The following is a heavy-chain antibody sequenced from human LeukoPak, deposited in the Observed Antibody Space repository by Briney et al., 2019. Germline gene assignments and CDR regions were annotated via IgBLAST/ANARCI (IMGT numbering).Heavy chain of an antibody. CDR3: AKDPMWFGEGEYKYYMDV. CDR2: ISGSGAKT. V-gene: IGHV3-23*01. J-gene: IGHJ6*03. Sequence: PGGSLRLSCAAPKFTFSTSALSWVRQAPGRGLEWVSGISGSGAKTYYSDSVKGRFTISRDNSKSTLYLQMNSLRVEDTAVYYCAKDPMWFGEGEYKYYMDVCGKGTTVTVSS. D-gene: IGHD3-10*01. CDR1: KFTFSTSA.